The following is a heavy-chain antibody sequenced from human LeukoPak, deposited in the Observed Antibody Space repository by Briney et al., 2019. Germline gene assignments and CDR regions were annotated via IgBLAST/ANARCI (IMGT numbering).Heavy chain of an antibody. CDR1: GGSISSSSYY. CDR2: IYYSGST. V-gene: IGHV4-39*07. D-gene: IGHD5-18*01. J-gene: IGHJ4*02. Sequence: SETLSLTCTVSGGSISSSSYYWGWIRQPPGKGLEWIGSIYYSGSTYYNPSLKSRVTISVDTSKNQFSLKLSSVTAADTAVYYCARGGYRYGYGLDYWGQGTLVIVSS. CDR3: ARGGYRYGYGLDY.